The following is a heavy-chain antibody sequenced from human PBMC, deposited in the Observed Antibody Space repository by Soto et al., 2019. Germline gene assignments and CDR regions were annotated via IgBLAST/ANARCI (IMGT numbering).Heavy chain of an antibody. CDR2: LHSGGDT. V-gene: IGHV3-53*04. Sequence: EVQLVESGGGLVQPGGSLRLSCAASGIPVSSNYMTWVRQAPGKGLEWVSVLHSGGDTYYANSVKGRSTISRHDSTNTLFLQMNSLTADDTAVYYCARDGPYYYASRMDVWGQGTTVTVSS. J-gene: IGHJ6*02. CDR1: GIPVSSNY. D-gene: IGHD3-10*01. CDR3: ARDGPYYYASRMDV.